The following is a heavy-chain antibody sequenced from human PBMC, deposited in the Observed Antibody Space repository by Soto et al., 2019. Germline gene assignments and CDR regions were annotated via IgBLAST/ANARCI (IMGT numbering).Heavy chain of an antibody. D-gene: IGHD3-10*01. CDR1: GFTFSTYA. Sequence: EVQLLESGGGLAQAGGSLRLSCAASGFTFSTYAMSWVRQAPGKGLEWVSGISGSAYSIYYADSVKGRFTISRENSKNTLYLQMNSLRAEDTAVYYWAKFKGSSVDRWYFDYWGQGILVTASS. J-gene: IGHJ4*02. CDR2: ISGSAYSI. V-gene: IGHV3-23*01. CDR3: AKFKGSSVDRWYFDY.